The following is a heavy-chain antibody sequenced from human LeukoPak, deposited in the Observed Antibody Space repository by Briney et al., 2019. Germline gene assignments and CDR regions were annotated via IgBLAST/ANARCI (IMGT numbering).Heavy chain of an antibody. V-gene: IGHV1-8*01. J-gene: IGHJ4*02. Sequence: ASVKVSCTASGYTFTSYDINWVRQATGQGLEWMGWMSPNSGNTGYAQKFQGRVTMTRNTSISTAYMELSSLRAEDTAVYYCARDGSGYYDSSGYYHWGQGTLVTVSS. CDR1: GYTFTSYD. CDR3: ARDGSGYYDSSGYYH. CDR2: MSPNSGNT. D-gene: IGHD3-22*01.